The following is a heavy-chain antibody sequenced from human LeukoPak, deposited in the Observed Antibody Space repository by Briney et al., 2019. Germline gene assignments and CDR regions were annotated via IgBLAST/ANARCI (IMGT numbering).Heavy chain of an antibody. CDR2: IIPIFGTA. CDR1: GGTFSSYA. Sequence: ASVKVSCKASGGTFSSYAISWVRQAPGQGLEWMGGIIPIFGTANYAQKFQGRVTITTDESTSTAYMELSSLRSEDTAVYYCARGTIGASRIVVGYYFSRDEDYYYYYMDVWGKGTTVTVSS. J-gene: IGHJ6*03. D-gene: IGHD3-22*01. CDR3: ARGTIGASRIVVGYYFSRDEDYYYYYMDV. V-gene: IGHV1-69*05.